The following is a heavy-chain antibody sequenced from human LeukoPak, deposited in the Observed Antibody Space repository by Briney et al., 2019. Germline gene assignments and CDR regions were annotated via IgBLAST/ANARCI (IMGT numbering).Heavy chain of an antibody. CDR2: INQVGSSK. Sequence: GGSLSISCAASGFTFTTYWMGWVRQAPGKGPEWVANINQVGSSKYFVDSVKGRFIISRDNAKNSLYLQMNSLRAEDTAVYYCARLPGATRDYWGQGTLVTVSS. D-gene: IGHD5-12*01. V-gene: IGHV3-7*01. CDR3: ARLPGATRDY. CDR1: GFTFTTYW. J-gene: IGHJ4*02.